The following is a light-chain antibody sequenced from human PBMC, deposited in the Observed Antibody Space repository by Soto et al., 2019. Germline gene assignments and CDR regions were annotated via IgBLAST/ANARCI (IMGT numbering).Light chain of an antibody. V-gene: IGKV3-15*01. CDR1: QSVSSSY. CDR2: GAS. J-gene: IGKJ1*01. CDR3: QQYKNWWT. Sequence: EIVLTQSPGTLSLSPGERATLSCRASQSVSSSYLAWYQQRPGQAPRLLIYGASTRATGTPARFSGSGSGTEFTLTISSPQSEDFAIYYCQQYKNWWTFGQGTKVDIK.